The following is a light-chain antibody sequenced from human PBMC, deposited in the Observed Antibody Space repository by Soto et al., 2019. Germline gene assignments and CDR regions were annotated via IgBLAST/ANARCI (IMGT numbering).Light chain of an antibody. Sequence: EIVLTQSPATLSSSPGERATLSCRASQSVSSYLAWYQQKPGQAPRLLIYDASNRATGIPARFSGSGSGTDFTLTISSLEPEDFAVYYCQQRSNWPLGYTFGQGTKLEIK. CDR3: QQRSNWPLGYT. V-gene: IGKV3-11*01. CDR1: QSVSSY. CDR2: DAS. J-gene: IGKJ2*01.